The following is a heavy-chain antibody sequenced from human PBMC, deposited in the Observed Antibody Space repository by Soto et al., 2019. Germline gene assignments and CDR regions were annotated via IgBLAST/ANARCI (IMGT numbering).Heavy chain of an antibody. V-gene: IGHV1-8*01. CDR1: GYTFTDYD. CDR3: EVTTGY. D-gene: IGHD2-21*02. CDR2: MSPDSGNA. J-gene: IGHJ4*02. Sequence: QVQVVQSRTEVKKPGASVKVSCKTSGYTFTDYDINWVRQTTGHGLEWMGWMSPDSGNAGYAQQFQGRVTMTSNTSTSTAYMELRSLRSEDTAMYYCEVTTGYWGQGTMVTVSS.